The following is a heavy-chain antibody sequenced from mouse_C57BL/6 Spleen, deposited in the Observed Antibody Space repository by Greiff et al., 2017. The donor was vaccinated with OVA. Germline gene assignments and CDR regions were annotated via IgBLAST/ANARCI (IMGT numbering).Heavy chain of an antibody. CDR1: GYAFSSSW. V-gene: IGHV1-82*01. J-gene: IGHJ4*01. D-gene: IGHD2-4*01. CDR2: IYPGDGDT. Sequence: QVQLKESGPELVKPGASVKISCKASGYAFSSSWMNWVKQRPGKGLEWIGRIYPGDGDTNYNGKFKGKATLTADKSSSTAYMQLSSLTSEDSAVYCCARGEEIYYDYSYYAMDYWGQGTSVTVSS. CDR3: ARGEEIYYDYSYYAMDY.